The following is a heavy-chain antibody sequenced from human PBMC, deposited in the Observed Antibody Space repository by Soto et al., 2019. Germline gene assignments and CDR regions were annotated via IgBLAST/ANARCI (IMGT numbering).Heavy chain of an antibody. D-gene: IGHD2-15*01. J-gene: IGHJ4*02. CDR3: ASAQLYCSGGSCYTGAFDY. V-gene: IGHV4-39*07. Sequence: PSETLSLTCTVSGGSISSSSYYWGWIRQPPGKGLEWIGSIYHSGSTYYNPSLKSRVTISVDRSKNQFSLKLSSVTAADTAVYYCASAQLYCSGGSCYTGAFDYWGQGTLVTVSS. CDR2: IYHSGST. CDR1: GGSISSSSYY.